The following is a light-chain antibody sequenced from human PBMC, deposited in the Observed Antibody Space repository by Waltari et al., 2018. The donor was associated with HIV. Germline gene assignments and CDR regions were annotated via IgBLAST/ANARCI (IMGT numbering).Light chain of an antibody. CDR1: GIGGKS. V-gene: IGLV3-21*02. Sequence: SYVLTQPPSVSVAPGQTARISCGGNGIGGKSVHWYQQKSDQAPVVVMYDDRERPSYIPGRFSGSKSGNTATLTIDRVVAEDEADYHCQVWDGNSGHVVFGGGTTLTV. CDR2: DDR. J-gene: IGLJ2*01. CDR3: QVWDGNSGHVV.